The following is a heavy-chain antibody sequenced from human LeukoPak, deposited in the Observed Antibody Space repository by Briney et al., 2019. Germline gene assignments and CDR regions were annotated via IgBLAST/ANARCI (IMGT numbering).Heavy chain of an antibody. CDR2: IYYSGST. V-gene: IGHV4-59*01. CDR1: GGSISSYY. Sequence: SETLSLTCTVSGGSISSYYWSWIRQPPGKGLEWIGYIYYSGSTNYNPSLKSRVTISVDTSKNQFSLKLSSVTAADTAVYYCARGRGYSAFGAWGQGTLVTVSS. CDR3: ARGRGYSAFGA. J-gene: IGHJ5*02. D-gene: IGHD5-12*01.